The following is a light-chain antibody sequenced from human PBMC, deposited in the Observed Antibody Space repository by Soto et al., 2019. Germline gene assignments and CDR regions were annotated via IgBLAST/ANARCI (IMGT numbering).Light chain of an antibody. CDR3: QQYNNWPRT. CDR2: AAS. J-gene: IGKJ1*01. CDR1: QSVTVKS. Sequence: ETLLTQSPSTLSLSPGVGVTPSSRASQSVTVKSLAWYQQKHGQAPRXXXYAASTRAAAVPDRFTGSESGTDGAITISSLKSEDGSVYYCQQYNNWPRTFGQGTKVDIK. V-gene: IGKV3-20*01.